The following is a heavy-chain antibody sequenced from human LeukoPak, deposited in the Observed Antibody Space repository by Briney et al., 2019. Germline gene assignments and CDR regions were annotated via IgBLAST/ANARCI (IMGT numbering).Heavy chain of an antibody. J-gene: IGHJ6*03. CDR3: ARGRQDVNMILVVMAGVSYYLDV. D-gene: IGHD3-22*01. Sequence: SETLSLTCAVYGGSFSDYYWAWIRQTPGKRLEWIGEMSPSGSSNYNPSLKSRVTISVDTSKNQFSLKLRSVTAADTAVYYCARGRQDVNMILVVMAGVSYYLDVWSKGTTVTVS. CDR2: MSPSGSS. V-gene: IGHV4-34*01. CDR1: GGSFSDYY.